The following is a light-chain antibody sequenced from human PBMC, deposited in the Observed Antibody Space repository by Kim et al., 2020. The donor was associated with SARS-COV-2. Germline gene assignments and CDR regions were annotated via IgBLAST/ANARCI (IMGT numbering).Light chain of an antibody. CDR2: DAS. CDR1: QSVSSY. Sequence: GERAPLSCRASQSVSSYLAWYQQKPGQAPRLLIYDASNRATGIPARFSGSGSGTDFTLTISSLEPEDFAVYYCQQRSNWPPTYTLGQGTKLEI. J-gene: IGKJ2*01. CDR3: QQRSNWPPTYT. V-gene: IGKV3-11*01.